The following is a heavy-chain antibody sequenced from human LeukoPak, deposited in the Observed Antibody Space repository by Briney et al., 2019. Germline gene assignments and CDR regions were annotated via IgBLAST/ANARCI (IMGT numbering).Heavy chain of an antibody. Sequence: ASVKVSCKASGYTFTAYSMHWVRQAPGQGLEWMGRINPNSGGTNYAQKLQGRVTMTTDTSTSTAYMELRSLRSDDTAVYYCARVRGLYYYDSSQYFDYWGQGTLVTVSS. CDR3: ARVRGLYYYDSSQYFDY. J-gene: IGHJ4*02. CDR1: GYTFTAYS. D-gene: IGHD3-22*01. CDR2: INPNSGGT. V-gene: IGHV1-2*06.